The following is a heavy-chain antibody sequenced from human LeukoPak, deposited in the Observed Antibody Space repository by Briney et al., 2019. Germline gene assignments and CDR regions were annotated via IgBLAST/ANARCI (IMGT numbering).Heavy chain of an antibody. CDR3: AKDTEGYTYGYYYYGMDV. V-gene: IGHV3-43*02. Sequence: GGSLRLSCSASGFTFSTFAMHWVRQAPGEGLEWVSLISGDSGSTYYADSVEGRFTISRDNSKNSLYLQMNSLRNDDTALYYCAKDTEGYTYGYYYYGMDVWGQGTTVTVSS. J-gene: IGHJ6*02. D-gene: IGHD5-18*01. CDR1: GFTFSTFA. CDR2: ISGDSGST.